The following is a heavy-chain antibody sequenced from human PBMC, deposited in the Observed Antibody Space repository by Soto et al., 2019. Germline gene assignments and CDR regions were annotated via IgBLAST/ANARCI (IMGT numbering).Heavy chain of an antibody. V-gene: IGHV1-8*01. J-gene: IGHJ4*02. CDR2: MNPYNGNA. D-gene: IGHD6-25*01. Sequence: ASVKVSCKASGYTFITYDIQWVRQATGQGLEWMGWMNPYNGNAGYAQKFQGRVTMTRNTSISTAYMELSSLRSEDTAVYFCARRKERSGPNYFDPWGQGTLVTVSS. CDR3: ARRKERSGPNYFDP. CDR1: GYTFITYD.